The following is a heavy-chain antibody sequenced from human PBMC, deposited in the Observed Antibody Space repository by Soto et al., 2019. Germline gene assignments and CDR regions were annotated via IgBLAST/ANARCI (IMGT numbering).Heavy chain of an antibody. CDR2: IGTAGDT. Sequence: GGSLRLSCSASGFTFSSYDMHWVRQGPGKGLEWVSAIGTAGDTNYAGSVKGRFTISRENAKNSLYLQMNSLRAGDTAIYFCGRAIGPNIFDYWGQGNLVTVSS. V-gene: IGHV3-13*04. J-gene: IGHJ4*02. CDR3: GRAIGPNIFDY. CDR1: GFTFSSYD. D-gene: IGHD3-22*01.